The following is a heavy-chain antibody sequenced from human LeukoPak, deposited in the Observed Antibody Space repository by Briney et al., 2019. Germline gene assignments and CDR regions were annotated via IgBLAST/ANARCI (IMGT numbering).Heavy chain of an antibody. CDR1: GGSISSSSYY. CDR3: ARVVGATLSAEIDDY. D-gene: IGHD1-26*01. Sequence: SETLSLTCTVSGGSISSSSYYWGWIRQPPGKGLEWIGSIYYSGSTYYNPSLKSRVTISVDKSKNRFSLKLSSVTAADTAVYYCARVVGATLSAEIDDYRGQGTLVTVSS. CDR2: IYYSGST. V-gene: IGHV4-39*07. J-gene: IGHJ4*02.